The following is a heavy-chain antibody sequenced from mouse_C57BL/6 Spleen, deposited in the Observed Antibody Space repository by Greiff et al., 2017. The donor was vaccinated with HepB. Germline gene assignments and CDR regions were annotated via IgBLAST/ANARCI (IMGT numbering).Heavy chain of an antibody. CDR1: GYAFSSYW. CDR2: IYPGDGDT. V-gene: IGHV1-80*01. CDR3: AREEITTVGATFDY. Sequence: QVQLQQSGAELVKPGASVKISCKASGYAFSSYWMNWVKQRPGKGLEWIGQIYPGDGDTNYNGKFKGKATLTADKSSSTAYMQLSSLTSEDSAVYFCAREEITTVGATFDYWGQGTTLTVSS. J-gene: IGHJ2*01. D-gene: IGHD1-1*01.